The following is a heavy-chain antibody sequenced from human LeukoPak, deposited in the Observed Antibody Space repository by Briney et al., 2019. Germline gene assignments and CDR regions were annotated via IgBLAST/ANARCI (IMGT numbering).Heavy chain of an antibody. V-gene: IGHV3-7*01. Sequence: GGSLRLSXAASGFTFSSYWMSWVRQTPGKGLEWVANIKQDGSEKYYVDSVKGRFTISRDNAKNSLYLQMNSLRAEDTAVYYCARSGAPIDYWGQGTLVTVSP. CDR2: IKQDGSEK. CDR3: ARSGAPIDY. CDR1: GFTFSSYW. J-gene: IGHJ4*02.